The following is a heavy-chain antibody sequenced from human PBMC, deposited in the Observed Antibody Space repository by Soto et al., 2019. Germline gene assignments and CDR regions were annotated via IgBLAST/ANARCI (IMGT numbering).Heavy chain of an antibody. CDR1: GFTFSEYA. CDR2: IVGDGSSP. J-gene: IGHJ3*02. D-gene: IGHD2-21*01. CDR3: AKDAINRNVIDDPFDI. Sequence: EAQLLESGGGLVQPGGSLRLSCAASGFTFSEYAMSWVRQAPGKGPEWVSGIVGDGSSPNYADSVKGRITVSRDNSKNSLYLLMDSMRAEDTALYYCAKDAINRNVIDDPFDIWGQGTMVTVSS. V-gene: IGHV3-23*01.